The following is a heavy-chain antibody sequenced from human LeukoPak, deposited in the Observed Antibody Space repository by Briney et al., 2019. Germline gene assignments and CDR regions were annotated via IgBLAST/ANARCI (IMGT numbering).Heavy chain of an antibody. CDR1: GFDFSTQW. V-gene: IGHV3-7*03. CDR2: VNQGATQK. J-gene: IGHJ4*02. CDR3: AKSGLSKFDY. D-gene: IGHD3-10*01. Sequence: PGGSLRLSCAASGFDFSTQWMSWVRQAPGKGLEWVAIVNQGATQKYYVDSVKGRFTISRDNSKNTLYLQMNSPRAEDTAVYYCAKSGLSKFDYWGQGTLVTVSS.